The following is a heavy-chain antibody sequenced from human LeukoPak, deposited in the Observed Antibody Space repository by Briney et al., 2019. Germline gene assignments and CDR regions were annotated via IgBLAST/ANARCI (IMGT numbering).Heavy chain of an antibody. D-gene: IGHD1-7*01. CDR1: GFTFSSFN. CDR2: ISSSSDYI. J-gene: IGHJ6*03. V-gene: IGHV3-21*01. Sequence: PGGSLRLSCAASGFTFSSFNMNWVRQAPGKGLEWVSSISSSSDYIFYADSVEGRFTMSRDNAKNSLYLQMNSLRAEDTAVYYCARAQGITGTIYMDVWGKGTTVTVSS. CDR3: ARAQGITGTIYMDV.